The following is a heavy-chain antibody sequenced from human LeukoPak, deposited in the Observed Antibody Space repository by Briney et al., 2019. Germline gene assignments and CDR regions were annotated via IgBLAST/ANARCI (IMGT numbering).Heavy chain of an antibody. CDR2: TKIKTDDGTP. Sequence: GGSLRLSCAASGFTFSNAWMIWMGWVRQAPGKGLEWVGLTKIKTDDGTPDYAALVKGRFTISRDDSKNTVYLEMNSLETEDTAVYYCISGGGTADYWGQGTLVSVSS. V-gene: IGHV3-15*01. D-gene: IGHD1-1*01. CDR3: ISGGGTADY. CDR1: GFTFSNAW. J-gene: IGHJ4*02.